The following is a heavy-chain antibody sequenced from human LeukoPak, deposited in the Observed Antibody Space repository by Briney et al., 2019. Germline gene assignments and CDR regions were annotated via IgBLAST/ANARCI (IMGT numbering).Heavy chain of an antibody. J-gene: IGHJ4*02. V-gene: IGHV4-38-2*02. CDR1: GYSISSGYY. CDR3: ARESYSSGWYGDFDY. Sequence: SETLSLTCTVSGYSISSGYYWGWIRQPPGKGLEWIGSIYHSGSTYYNPSLKSRVTISVDTSKNQFSLKLSSVTAADTAVYYCARESYSSGWYGDFDYWGQGTLVTVSS. CDR2: IYHSGST. D-gene: IGHD6-19*01.